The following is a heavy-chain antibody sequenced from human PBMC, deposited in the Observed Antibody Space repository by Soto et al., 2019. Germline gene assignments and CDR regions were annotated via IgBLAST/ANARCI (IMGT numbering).Heavy chain of an antibody. CDR3: ARERGSGYCSGGSCRNWFDP. D-gene: IGHD2-15*01. CDR2: IYHSGST. J-gene: IGHJ5*02. V-gene: IGHV4-4*02. Sequence: SETLSLTCAVSGGSISSSNWWSWVRQPPGKGLEWIGEIYHSGSTNYNPSLKSRVTISVDTSKNQFSLKLSSVTAADTAVYYCARERGSGYCSGGSCRNWFDPWGQGTLVTVSS. CDR1: GGSISSSNW.